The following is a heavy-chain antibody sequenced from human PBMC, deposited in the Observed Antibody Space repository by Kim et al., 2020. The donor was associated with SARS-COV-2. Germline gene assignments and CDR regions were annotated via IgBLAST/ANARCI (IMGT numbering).Heavy chain of an antibody. D-gene: IGHD3-22*01. Sequence: GGSLRFSCAASGFTFSSYWMSWVRQAPGKGLEWVANIKQDGSEKYYVDSVKGRFTISRDNAKNSLYLQMNSLRAEDTAVYYCAREIYDSSGSMAYFDYWGQGTLVTVSS. CDR1: GFTFSSYW. CDR2: IKQDGSEK. J-gene: IGHJ4*02. V-gene: IGHV3-7*03. CDR3: AREIYDSSGSMAYFDY.